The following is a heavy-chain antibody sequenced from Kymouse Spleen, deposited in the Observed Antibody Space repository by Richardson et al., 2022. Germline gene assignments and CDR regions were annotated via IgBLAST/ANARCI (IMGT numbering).Heavy chain of an antibody. V-gene: IGHV3-73*02. J-gene: IGHJ4*02. CDR3: TASYSSSWYFDY. CDR1: GFTFSGSA. D-gene: IGHD6-13*01. CDR2: IRSKANSYAT. Sequence: EVQLVESGGGLVQPGGSLKLSCAASGFTFSGSAMHWVRQASGKGLEWVGRIRSKANSYATAYAASVKGRFTISRDDSKNTAYLQMNSLKTEDTAVYYCTASYSSSWYFDYWGQGTLVTVSS.